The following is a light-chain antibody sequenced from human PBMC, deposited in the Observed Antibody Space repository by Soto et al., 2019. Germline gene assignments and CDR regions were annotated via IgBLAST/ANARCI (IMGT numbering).Light chain of an antibody. CDR3: QQYNIWPPWT. V-gene: IGKV3-15*01. J-gene: IGKJ1*01. CDR2: DAS. CDR1: QSVGTN. Sequence: EIVMTQSPATLSVSPGERATLSCRASQSVGTNLAWYQQKPGQAPRLLIYDASTRATGFPARFSGSGSGTEFTLTISSLQSEDFAVYYCQQYNIWPPWTFGQGTKVDIK.